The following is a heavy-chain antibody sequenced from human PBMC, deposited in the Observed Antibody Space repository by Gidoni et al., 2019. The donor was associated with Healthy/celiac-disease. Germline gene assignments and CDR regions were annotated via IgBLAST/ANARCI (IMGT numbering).Heavy chain of an antibody. D-gene: IGHD4-17*01. Sequence: EVQLLESGGGLVQPGGSLRLSCAASGLTFSSYAMSLVRQAPGKGMEWVSAISVSGGSTYYADSVKGRFTISRDNSKNTLYLQMNSLRAEDTAVYYCAKGYGDYPWYFDYWGQGTLVTVSS. CDR3: AKGYGDYPWYFDY. CDR2: ISVSGGST. V-gene: IGHV3-23*01. CDR1: GLTFSSYA. J-gene: IGHJ4*02.